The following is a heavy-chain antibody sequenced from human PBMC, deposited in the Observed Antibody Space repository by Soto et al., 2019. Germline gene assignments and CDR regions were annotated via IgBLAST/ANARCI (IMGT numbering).Heavy chain of an antibody. CDR1: GGSLSGYY. D-gene: IGHD5-12*01. CDR2: IKDGGRT. V-gene: IGHV4-34*01. Sequence: QVQLQQWGAGLLKPSETLSLNCAVNGGSLSGYYWSWIRQPPGKGLEWIGEIKDGGRTNYSPSLKSRAPIPSDPSNNQFSLRLYSVTAADTGVYYCARGQEGVVATHWDQGTLVTVSS. CDR3: ARGQEGVVATH. J-gene: IGHJ4*02.